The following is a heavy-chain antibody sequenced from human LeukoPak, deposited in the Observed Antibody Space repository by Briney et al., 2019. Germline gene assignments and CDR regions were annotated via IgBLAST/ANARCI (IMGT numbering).Heavy chain of an antibody. CDR1: GFTFSSYS. J-gene: IGHJ3*02. V-gene: IGHV3-48*02. Sequence: QSGGSLRLSCAAPGFTFSSYSMNWVRQAPGKGLEWVSYISSSSSTIYYADSVKGRFTISRDNAKNSLYLQMNSLRDEDTAVYYCARDHITMIDESNGNAFDIWGQGTMVTVSS. D-gene: IGHD3-22*01. CDR2: ISSSSSTI. CDR3: ARDHITMIDESNGNAFDI.